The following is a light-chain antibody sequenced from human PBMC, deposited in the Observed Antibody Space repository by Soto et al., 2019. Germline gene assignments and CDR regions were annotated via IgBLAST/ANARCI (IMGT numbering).Light chain of an antibody. CDR1: SSDVGGYNY. Sequence: ALTQPASVSGSPGQSITISCTGTSSDVGGYNYVSWYQQHPGKAPKLMIYEVSNRPSGVSNRFSGSKSGNTASLTISGLQAEDEADYYCSSYTSSSTLVVFGTGTKVTVL. CDR2: EVS. J-gene: IGLJ1*01. V-gene: IGLV2-14*01. CDR3: SSYTSSSTLVV.